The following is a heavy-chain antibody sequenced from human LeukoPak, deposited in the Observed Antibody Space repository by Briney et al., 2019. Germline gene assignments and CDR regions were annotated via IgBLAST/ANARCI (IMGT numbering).Heavy chain of an antibody. Sequence: GGSLRLSCAASGFTFSDYYMSWIRQDPGKGLEWVSYISSSGSTIYYADSVKGRFTISRDNAKNSLYLQMNSLRAEDTAVYYCARGPPYYYDSSGYRHYYYYGMGVWGQGTTVTVSS. CDR2: ISSSGSTI. V-gene: IGHV3-11*01. CDR3: ARGPPYYYDSSGYRHYYYYGMGV. CDR1: GFTFSDYY. J-gene: IGHJ6*02. D-gene: IGHD3-22*01.